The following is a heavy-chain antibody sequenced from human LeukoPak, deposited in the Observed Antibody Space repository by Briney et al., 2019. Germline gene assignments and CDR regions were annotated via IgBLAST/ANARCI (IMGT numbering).Heavy chain of an antibody. CDR2: ISDSGTDT. Sequence: PGGSQRLSCAASGVRFSSYAMTWVRQAPGKGLEWVSVISDSGTDTYYADSVKGRFTISRDNSKTTLYLQMNSLRAEDTAVYYCARARSYYYGLDVWGQGTTVTVSS. V-gene: IGHV3-23*01. J-gene: IGHJ6*02. CDR1: GVRFSSYA. CDR3: ARARSYYYGLDV.